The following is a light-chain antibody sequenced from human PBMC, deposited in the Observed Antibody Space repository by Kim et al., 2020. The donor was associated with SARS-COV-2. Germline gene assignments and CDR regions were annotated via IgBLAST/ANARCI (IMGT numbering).Light chain of an antibody. V-gene: IGKV3-20*01. CDR2: GAS. Sequence: EIVLTQSPGTLSLSPGERATLSCRASQSVSSSYLAWYQQKPGQAPRLLIYGASSRATGIPDRFSGSGSGTDFTLSISRLELEDFAVYSCQQYGSSPKTFGQGTKVDIK. J-gene: IGKJ1*01. CDR1: QSVSSSY. CDR3: QQYGSSPKT.